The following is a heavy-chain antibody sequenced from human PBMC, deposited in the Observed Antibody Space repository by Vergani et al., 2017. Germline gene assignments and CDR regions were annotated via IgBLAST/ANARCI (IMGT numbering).Heavy chain of an antibody. V-gene: IGHV3-15*01. CDR3: TTGLVGSGYYSSLVY. J-gene: IGHJ4*02. D-gene: IGHD3-22*01. CDR1: GFTLGKAW. Sequence: EVQLVESGGGLVQPGGSLRLSCAASGFTLGKAWMTWVRQAPGKGLEWVGRIKTKTEGGTTDYAAPVKGRFTISRDDSKNTLYLQMNSLKTEDTAVYYCTTGLVGSGYYSSLVYWGQGTLVTVSS. CDR2: IKTKTEGGTT.